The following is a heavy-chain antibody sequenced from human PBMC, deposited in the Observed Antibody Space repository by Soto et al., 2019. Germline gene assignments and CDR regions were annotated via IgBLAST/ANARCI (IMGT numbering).Heavy chain of an antibody. D-gene: IGHD3-10*01. CDR3: ARVGMGESMVRGVIIGGIYYYYGMDV. V-gene: IGHV1-69*13. J-gene: IGHJ6*02. Sequence: SVKVSCKGSGGTLSSYAISRVRQAPGQGGGGVGGVIPIFGTANYAQKFQGRVTITADESTSTAYMELSSLRSEDTAVYYCARVGMGESMVRGVIIGGIYYYYGMDVWGQGTTVTVSS. CDR2: VIPIFGTA. CDR1: GGTLSSYA.